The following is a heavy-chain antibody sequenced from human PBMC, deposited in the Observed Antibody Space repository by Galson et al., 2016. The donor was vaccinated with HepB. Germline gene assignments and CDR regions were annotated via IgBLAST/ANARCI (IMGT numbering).Heavy chain of an antibody. J-gene: IGHJ4*02. CDR3: AREDSSGYYYFDY. CDR2: ISYDGSNK. CDR1: GFTFSTYA. D-gene: IGHD3-22*01. V-gene: IGHV3-30*04. Sequence: SLRLSCAASGFTFSTYAMHWVRQAPGKGLEWVALISYDGSNKYYADPVKGRFTISRDNPKNTLYLQMNSLRAEDTAVYYCAREDSSGYYYFDYWGQGTLVTVSS.